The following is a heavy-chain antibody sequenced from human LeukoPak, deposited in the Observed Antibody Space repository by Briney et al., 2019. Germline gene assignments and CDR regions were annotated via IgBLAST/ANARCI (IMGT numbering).Heavy chain of an antibody. J-gene: IGHJ4*02. Sequence: GGSLRLSCAASGFTFSSYAMSWVRQAPGKGLEWVSAISGSGGSTYYADSVKGRFTISRDNSKNTLYLQMNSLRAEDTAVYYCAKPNGGAYSSSPGDFDYWGQGTLVTVSS. V-gene: IGHV3-23*01. D-gene: IGHD6-6*01. CDR3: AKPNGGAYSSSPGDFDY. CDR2: ISGSGGST. CDR1: GFTFSSYA.